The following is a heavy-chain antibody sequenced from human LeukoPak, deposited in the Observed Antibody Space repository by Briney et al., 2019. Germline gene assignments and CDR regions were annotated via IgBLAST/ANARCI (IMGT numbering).Heavy chain of an antibody. D-gene: IGHD3-10*01. Sequence: SQTLSLTCAISGDSVSSNSAAWNWIRQSPSRGLEWLGRTYYRSKWYNDYAVSVKSRITINPDTSKNQFSLQLNSVTPVDTAVYYCARARGSGRGYYYGMDVWGQGTTVTVSS. CDR3: ARARGSGRGYYYGMDV. CDR2: TYYRSKWYN. V-gene: IGHV6-1*01. CDR1: GDSVSSNSAA. J-gene: IGHJ6*02.